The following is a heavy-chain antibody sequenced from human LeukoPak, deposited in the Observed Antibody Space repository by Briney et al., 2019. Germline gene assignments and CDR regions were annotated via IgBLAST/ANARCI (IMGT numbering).Heavy chain of an antibody. J-gene: IGHJ4*02. D-gene: IGHD3-3*01. Sequence: GGSLRLSCAASGFTFSSYAVSWVRQAPGKGLEWVSAISGSGGSTYYADSVKGRFTISRDNSKNTLYLQMNSLRAEDTAVYYCAKCPPHYDFWSGYYTEGPFDYWGQGTLVTVSS. CDR1: GFTFSSYA. CDR3: AKCPPHYDFWSGYYTEGPFDY. CDR2: ISGSGGST. V-gene: IGHV3-23*01.